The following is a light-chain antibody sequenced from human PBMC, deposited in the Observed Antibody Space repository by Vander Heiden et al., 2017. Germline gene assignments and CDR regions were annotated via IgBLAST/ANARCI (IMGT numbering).Light chain of an antibody. CDR1: QSVSSSY. V-gene: IGKV3-20*01. CDR3: QQYGSSPRT. J-gene: IGKJ1*01. Sequence: EIVLTQSPGTLSLSPGERATLSCRASQSVSSSYLAWYQQNPGQAPRLRSYGASSRATGIPDRFSGSGSGTDFPLTISRLEPEDFAVYYCQQYGSSPRTFGQGTKVEIK. CDR2: GAS.